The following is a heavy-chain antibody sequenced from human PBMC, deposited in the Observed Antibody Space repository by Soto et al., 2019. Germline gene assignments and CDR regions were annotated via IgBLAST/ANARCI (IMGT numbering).Heavy chain of an antibody. CDR3: ARDSSSWYVLNYYYGMDV. D-gene: IGHD6-13*01. V-gene: IGHV3-11*01. J-gene: IGHJ6*02. CDR2: ISSSGSTI. Sequence: QVQLVESGGGLVKPGGSLRLSCAASGFTFSDYYMSWIRQAPGKGLEWVSYISSSGSTIYYADTVKGRFTISRDNAKNSLYLQMNSLRAEDTAVYYCARDSSSWYVLNYYYGMDVWGQGTTVTVSS. CDR1: GFTFSDYY.